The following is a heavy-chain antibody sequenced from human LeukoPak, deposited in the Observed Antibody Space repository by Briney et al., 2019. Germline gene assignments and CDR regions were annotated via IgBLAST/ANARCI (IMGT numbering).Heavy chain of an antibody. CDR2: INNDGSTT. Sequence: PGGSLRLSCAASGFTFSTYWMHWVRQALGKGLLWVSFINNDGSTTSYADSVRGRFTISRDNAKNTLYLQMNSLRAEDTAVYYCANSISVAGTYAFNIWGQGTMVTVSS. D-gene: IGHD6-19*01. J-gene: IGHJ3*02. V-gene: IGHV3-74*01. CDR1: GFTFSTYW. CDR3: ANSISVAGTYAFNI.